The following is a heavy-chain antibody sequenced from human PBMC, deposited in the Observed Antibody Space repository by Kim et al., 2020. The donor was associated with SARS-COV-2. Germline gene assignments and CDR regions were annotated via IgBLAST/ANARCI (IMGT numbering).Heavy chain of an antibody. Sequence: SETLSLTCTVSGGSISSYYWSWIRQPPGKGLEWIGYIYYSGSTNYNPSLKSRVTISVDTSKNQFSLKLSSVTAADTAVYYCARASGIRYDSSGFDYWGQGNLVTVSS. CDR2: IYYSGST. D-gene: IGHD3-22*01. J-gene: IGHJ4*02. V-gene: IGHV4-59*13. CDR1: GGSISSYY. CDR3: ARASGIRYDSSGFDY.